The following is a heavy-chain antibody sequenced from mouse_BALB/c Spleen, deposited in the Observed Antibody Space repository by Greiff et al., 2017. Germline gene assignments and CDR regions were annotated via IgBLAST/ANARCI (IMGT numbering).Heavy chain of an antibody. D-gene: IGHD1-1*01. CDR2: ISSGGST. Sequence: EVHLVESGGGLVKPGGSLKLSCAASGFTFSSYAMSWVRQTPEKRLEWVASISSGGSTYYPDSVKGRFTISRDNARNILYLQMSSLRSEDTAMYYCARGSYGSKEYFDVWGAGTTVTVSS. CDR3: ARGSYGSKEYFDV. J-gene: IGHJ1*01. CDR1: GFTFSSYA. V-gene: IGHV5-6-5*01.